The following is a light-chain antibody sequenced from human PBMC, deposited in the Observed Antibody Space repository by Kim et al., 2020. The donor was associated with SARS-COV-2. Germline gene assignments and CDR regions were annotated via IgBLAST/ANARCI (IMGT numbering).Light chain of an antibody. V-gene: IGLV1-47*01. CDR2: RNN. Sequence: QRVTISCSGSSSNLGSNYVHWYQQLPGTAPKLLIYRNNQRPSGVPDRFSGSKSGTSASLAISGLRSEDEADYYCAAWDDSLSGHYVFGTGTKVTVL. J-gene: IGLJ1*01. CDR3: AAWDDSLSGHYV. CDR1: SSNLGSNY.